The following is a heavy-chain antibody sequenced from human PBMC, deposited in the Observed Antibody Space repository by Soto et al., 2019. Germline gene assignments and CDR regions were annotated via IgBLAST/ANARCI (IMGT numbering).Heavy chain of an antibody. CDR1: SGYITNYY. Sequence: QVQLQESGPGLVKPSETLSLTCTVSSGYITNYYWSWIRQPPGKGLEWIGYIFYSGNTNYNPSLRRLVTISVETSKIQFSLRLSSVTAADTAVYYCARDSGYGDPFDYWGQGTLVTVSS. D-gene: IGHD4-17*01. CDR2: IFYSGNT. V-gene: IGHV4-59*01. CDR3: ARDSGYGDPFDY. J-gene: IGHJ4*02.